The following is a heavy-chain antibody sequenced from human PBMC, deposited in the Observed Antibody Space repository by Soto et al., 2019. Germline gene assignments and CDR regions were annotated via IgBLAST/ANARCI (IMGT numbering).Heavy chain of an antibody. Sequence: XXSLRLSFAASGFTFSSYWMRWVRQAPGKGLEWVANIKQDGSEKYYVDSVKGRFTISRDNARNSLYLQMNSLRDEDTAVYYCARVRTTVPRRVFDYWGQGTLVTVS. CDR1: GFTFSSYW. J-gene: IGHJ4*02. CDR3: ARVRTTVPRRVFDY. V-gene: IGHV3-7*01. D-gene: IGHD4-17*01. CDR2: IKQDGSEK.